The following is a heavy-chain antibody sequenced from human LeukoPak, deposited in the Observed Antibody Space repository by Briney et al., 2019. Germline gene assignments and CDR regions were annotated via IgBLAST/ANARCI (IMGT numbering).Heavy chain of an antibody. CDR3: TRDPDG. CDR2: VYSGGDT. CDR1: GFIVSNYY. J-gene: IGHJ4*02. V-gene: IGHV3-66*01. Sequence: GGSLRLSCAASGFIVSNYYMSWVRQAPGKGLEWVSVVYSGGDTFHADSVKGRFTLSRDISKNTLYLQTNNLSAEDTAIYYCTRDPDGWGQGTLVTVSS.